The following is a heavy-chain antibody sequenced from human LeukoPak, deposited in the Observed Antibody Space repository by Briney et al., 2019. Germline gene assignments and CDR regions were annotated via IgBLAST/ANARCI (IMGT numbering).Heavy chain of an antibody. J-gene: IGHJ6*03. V-gene: IGHV3-30*18. Sequence: PGRSLRLSCAASGFTFSSYGMHWVRQAPGKGLEWVAVISYDGSNKYYADSVKGRFTISRDNSKNTLYLQMNSLRAEDTAVYYCAKGPSYMDVWGKGTTVTVSS. CDR3: AKGPSYMDV. CDR2: ISYDGSNK. CDR1: GFTFSSYG.